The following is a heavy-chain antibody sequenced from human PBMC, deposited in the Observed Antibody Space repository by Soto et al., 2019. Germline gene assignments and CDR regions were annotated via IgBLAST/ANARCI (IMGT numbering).Heavy chain of an antibody. CDR3: ARGRRSSSSPWFDP. V-gene: IGHV4-30-2*01. J-gene: IGHJ5*02. CDR1: VGSISRGGYS. Sequence: QLQLQESGSGLVKPSQTLSLTCAVSVGSISRGGYSWSWIRQPPGKGLEWIGYIYHRGSTYYNPSLKSRVTISVDRSKNQFSLKLSSVTAADTAVYYWARGRRSSSSPWFDPWGQGILVTVSS. D-gene: IGHD6-6*01. CDR2: IYHRGST.